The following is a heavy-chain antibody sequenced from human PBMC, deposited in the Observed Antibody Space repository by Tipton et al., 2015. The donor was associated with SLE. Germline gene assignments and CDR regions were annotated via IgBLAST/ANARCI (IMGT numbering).Heavy chain of an antibody. V-gene: IGHV4-39*07. CDR1: GGSISSSSYC. J-gene: IGHJ1*01. CDR2: IYYSGST. CDR3: ARDGVGKSGPGYFQH. Sequence: TLSLTCTVSGGSISSSSYCWGWIRQPPGKGLEWIGSIYYSGSTYYNPSLKSRVTISVDTSKNQFSLKLSSVTAADTAVYYCARDGVGKSGPGYFQHWGQGTLVTVSS. D-gene: IGHD6-25*01.